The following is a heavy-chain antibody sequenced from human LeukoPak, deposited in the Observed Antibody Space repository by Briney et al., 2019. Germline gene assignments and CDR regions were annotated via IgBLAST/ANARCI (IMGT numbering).Heavy chain of an antibody. J-gene: IGHJ6*02. CDR2: MNPNSGNT. Sequence: GASVKVSCKASGYTFTSYDINWVRQATGQGLEWMGWMNPNSGNTGYARKFQGRVTMTRNTSISTAYMELSSLRSEGTAVYYCARYMVEDDFWSGYLYYYYYGMDVWGQGTTVTVSS. V-gene: IGHV1-8*01. D-gene: IGHD3-3*01. CDR1: GYTFTSYD. CDR3: ARYMVEDDFWSGYLYYYYYGMDV.